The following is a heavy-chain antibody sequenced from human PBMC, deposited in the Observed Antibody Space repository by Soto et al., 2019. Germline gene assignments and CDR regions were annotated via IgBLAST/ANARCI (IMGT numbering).Heavy chain of an antibody. J-gene: IGHJ4*02. Sequence: QLQLQESGPGLVKPSETLSLTCTVSGGSISSSSYYWGWIRQPPGKGLEWIGSIYYSGSTYYNPSLKSRVTISVDTSKNQFSLKLSSVTAADTAVYYCARQGSTYSSSWTGAQVDYWGQGTLVTVSS. D-gene: IGHD6-13*01. CDR3: ARQGSTYSSSWTGAQVDY. V-gene: IGHV4-39*01. CDR1: GGSISSSSYY. CDR2: IYYSGST.